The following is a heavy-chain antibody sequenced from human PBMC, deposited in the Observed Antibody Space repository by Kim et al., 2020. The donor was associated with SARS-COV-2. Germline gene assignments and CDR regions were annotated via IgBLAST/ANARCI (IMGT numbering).Heavy chain of an antibody. V-gene: IGHV3-7*03. J-gene: IGHJ6*02. CDR1: GFTFSSYW. CDR2: IKQDGSEK. D-gene: IGHD3-22*01. Sequence: GGSLRLSCAASGFTFSSYWMSWVRQAPGKGLEWVANIKQDGSEKYYVDSVKGRFTISRDNAKNSLYLQMNSLRAEDTAVYYCARDSYYDSSGYYYGMDVWGQGTTGTVSS. CDR3: ARDSYYDSSGYYYGMDV.